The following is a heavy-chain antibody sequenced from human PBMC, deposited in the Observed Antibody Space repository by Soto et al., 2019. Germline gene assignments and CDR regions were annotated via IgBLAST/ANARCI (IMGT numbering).Heavy chain of an antibody. CDR2: IYPGDSDT. J-gene: IGHJ5*02. Sequence: GESLKISCAGGGYSFTSYLIGWVRHMPGKGLEWMGIIYPGDSDTRYSQSFQGQATISADKSITTAYLQFSSLEATATALYCSSRGYCTTTTCDPWFDPWGQGTLVTVSS. CDR1: GYSFTSYL. V-gene: IGHV5-51*01. D-gene: IGHD2-2*01. CDR3: SRGYCTTTTCDPWFDP.